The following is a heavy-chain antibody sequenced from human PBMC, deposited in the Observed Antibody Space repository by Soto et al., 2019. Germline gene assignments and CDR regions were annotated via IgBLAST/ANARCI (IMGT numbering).Heavy chain of an antibody. CDR2: IYHSGSI. J-gene: IGHJ4*02. CDR3: AKDLREMAPLRPDY. V-gene: IGHV4-30-2*02. CDR1: GGSISSGGYS. D-gene: IGHD1-26*01. Sequence: PSETLSLTCAVSGGSISSGGYSWSWIRQPPGKGLEGIGYIYHSGSIYYNPSLKGRFTISRENSKNMVYLQMNSLRAEDTAVYYCAKDLREMAPLRPDYWGQGILVTVSS.